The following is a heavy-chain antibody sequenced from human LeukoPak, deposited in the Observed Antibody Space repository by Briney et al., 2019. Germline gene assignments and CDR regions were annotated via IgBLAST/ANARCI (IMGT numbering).Heavy chain of an antibody. Sequence: ASVKVSCKASGYTFSGHYLHWVRQAPGQGLEWMGRINPNTGVTQYTENFQGRVTMTGDTSISTAYMELNGLRSDDTAIYYCASSAGYDSSGYYYDWGQGTLVTVSS. D-gene: IGHD3-22*01. CDR3: ASSAGYDSSGYYYD. CDR2: INPNTGVT. J-gene: IGHJ4*02. V-gene: IGHV1-2*06. CDR1: GYTFSGHY.